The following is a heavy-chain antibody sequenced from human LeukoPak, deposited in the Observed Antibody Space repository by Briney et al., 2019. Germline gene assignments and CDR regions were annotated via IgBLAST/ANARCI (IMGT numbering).Heavy chain of an antibody. CDR1: GFTFSNYA. Sequence: PGGSLRLSCAASGFTFSNYAMSWVRQAPGKGLEWVSGISGSGDYTYYADSVKGRFTISRDNSKNTLYLQMNCLRAEDTAVYYCAKGYGSGSPGAFDIWGQGTMVTVSS. V-gene: IGHV3-23*01. CDR3: AKGYGSGSPGAFDI. D-gene: IGHD3-10*01. CDR2: ISGSGDYT. J-gene: IGHJ3*02.